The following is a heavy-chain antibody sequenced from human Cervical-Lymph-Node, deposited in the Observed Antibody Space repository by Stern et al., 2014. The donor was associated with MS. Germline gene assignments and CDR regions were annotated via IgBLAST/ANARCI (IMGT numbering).Heavy chain of an antibody. V-gene: IGHV1-69*01. Sequence: VQLVESGAEVKKPGSSVKVSCKASGGTFSSYAISWVRQAPGQGLEWMGGIIPIFGTANYAQKFQGRVTITADESTSTAYMELSSLRSEDTAVYYSARFYSDSSGWYGGDYWGQGTLVTVSS. CDR2: IIPIFGTA. J-gene: IGHJ4*02. CDR3: ARFYSDSSGWYGGDY. D-gene: IGHD6-19*01. CDR1: GGTFSSYA.